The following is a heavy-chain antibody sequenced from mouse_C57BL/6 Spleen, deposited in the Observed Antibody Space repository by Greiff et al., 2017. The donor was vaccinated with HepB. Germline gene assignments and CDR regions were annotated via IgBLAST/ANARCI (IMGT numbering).Heavy chain of an antibody. CDR1: GYTFTDYY. CDR3: ARVDDDEREFDY. J-gene: IGHJ2*01. D-gene: IGHD2-4*01. V-gene: IGHV1-76*01. Sequence: QVQLQQSGAELVRPGASVKLSCKASGYTFTDYYINWVKQRPGQGLEWIARIYPGSGNTYDNEKFKGKATLTAEKSSSTAYMQLSSLTSEDSAVYFCARVDDDEREFDYWCQGTTLTVAS. CDR2: IYPGSGNT.